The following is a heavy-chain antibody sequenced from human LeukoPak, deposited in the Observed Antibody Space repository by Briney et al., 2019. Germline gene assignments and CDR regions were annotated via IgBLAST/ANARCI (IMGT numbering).Heavy chain of an antibody. CDR1: GGSISSYY. J-gene: IGHJ6*02. Sequence: SETLSLTCTVSGGSISSYYWSWIRQPPGKGLEWIGYIYYSGSTNYNPSLKSRVTISVDTSKNQFSLKLSSVTAADTAVYYCARETSGLTYYYGMDVWGQGTTVTVSS. V-gene: IGHV4-59*01. CDR3: ARETSGLTYYYGMDV. CDR2: IYYSGST. D-gene: IGHD3-10*01.